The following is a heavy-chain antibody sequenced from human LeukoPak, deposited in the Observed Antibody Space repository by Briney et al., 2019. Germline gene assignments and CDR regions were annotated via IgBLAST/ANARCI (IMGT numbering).Heavy chain of an antibody. CDR1: GFSFSAHN. D-gene: IGHD5-18*01. CDR3: ARDRLQIWLYVGIFDH. CDR2: ISYDGRHS. J-gene: IGHJ4*02. Sequence: PGGSLRLSCAASGFSFSAHNMHWVRHSAGKGLEWVAGISYDGRHSGYADSVEGRFTISRDNSKNILYLQMNSLREEDTAVYFCARDRLQIWLYVGIFDHWGQGSLVTVAS. V-gene: IGHV3-30*03.